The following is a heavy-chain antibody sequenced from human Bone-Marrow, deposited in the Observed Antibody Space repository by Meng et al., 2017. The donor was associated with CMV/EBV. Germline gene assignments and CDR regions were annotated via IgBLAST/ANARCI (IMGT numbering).Heavy chain of an antibody. J-gene: IGHJ5*02. V-gene: IGHV4-39*07. CDR3: AREHRWSPNWFDP. D-gene: IGHD1-26*01. CDR1: GGSISSYY. CDR2: IYYSGST. Sequence: SETLSLTCTVSGGSISSYYWSWIRQPPGKGLEWIGSIYYSGSTYYNPSLKSRVTISVDTSKNQFSLKLSSVTAADTAVYYCAREHRWSPNWFDPWGQGTLVTGSS.